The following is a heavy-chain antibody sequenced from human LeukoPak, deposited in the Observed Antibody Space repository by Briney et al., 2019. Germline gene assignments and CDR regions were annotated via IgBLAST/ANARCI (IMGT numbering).Heavy chain of an antibody. CDR1: GFTFSSYG. J-gene: IGHJ5*02. CDR2: IWYDGSNK. Sequence: GGSLRLSCAASGFTFSSYGMHWVRQAPGKGLEWVAVIWYDGSNKYYADSVKGRFTISRDNSKNTLYLQMNSLRAEDTAVYYCARARVAAYNWFDPWGQGTLVTVSS. CDR3: ARARVAAYNWFDP. D-gene: IGHD2-15*01. V-gene: IGHV3-33*01.